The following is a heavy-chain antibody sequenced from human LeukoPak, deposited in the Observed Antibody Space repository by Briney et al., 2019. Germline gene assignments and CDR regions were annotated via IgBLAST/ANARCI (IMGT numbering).Heavy chain of an antibody. CDR3: ARFGTKIQLRFLEWSLSLDI. D-gene: IGHD3-3*01. V-gene: IGHV1-2*02. CDR1: GYTFTGYY. J-gene: IGHJ3*02. Sequence: ASVKVSCKASGYTFTGYYMHWVRQAPGQGLEWMGWINRNSGGTNYAQKFQGRVTMTRDTSISTAYMELSRLRSDDTAVYYCARFGTKIQLRFLEWSLSLDIWGQGTMVTVSS. CDR2: INRNSGGT.